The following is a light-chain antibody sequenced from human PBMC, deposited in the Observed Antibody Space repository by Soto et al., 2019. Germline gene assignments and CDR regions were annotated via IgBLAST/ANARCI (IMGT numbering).Light chain of an antibody. CDR1: QSVSSY. V-gene: IGKV3D-15*01. Sequence: PTTLSLSPGERATLSCRASQSVSSYLAWYQQKPGQAPRLLIYDASNRATGIPARFSGSGSGTEFTLTISSLQSEDFTVYYCQQYNNWPCTFGQGTKVDI. CDR3: QQYNNWPCT. CDR2: DAS. J-gene: IGKJ1*01.